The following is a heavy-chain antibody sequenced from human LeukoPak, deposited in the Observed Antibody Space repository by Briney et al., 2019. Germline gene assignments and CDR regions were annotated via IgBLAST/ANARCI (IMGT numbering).Heavy chain of an antibody. V-gene: IGHV3-33*01. D-gene: IGHD3-10*01. Sequence: TGGSLRLSCAASGFTFSSYGMPWVRQAPGKGLEWVAVIWYDGSNKYYADSVKGRFTISRDNSKNTLHLQMNSLRAEDTAVYYCAREHPPPYYYFDYWGQGTLVTVSS. CDR2: IWYDGSNK. CDR3: AREHPPPYYYFDY. CDR1: GFTFSSYG. J-gene: IGHJ4*02.